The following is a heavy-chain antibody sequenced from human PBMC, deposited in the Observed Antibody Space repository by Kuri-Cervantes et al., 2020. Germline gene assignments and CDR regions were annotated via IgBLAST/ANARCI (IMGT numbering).Heavy chain of an antibody. D-gene: IGHD2-8*01. CDR1: GFTFSSYA. V-gene: IGHV3-23*01. CDR2: ISGSGGST. J-gene: IGHJ3*01. Sequence: GESLKISCAASGFTFSSYAMSWVRQAPGKGLEWVSAISGSGGSTYYADSVKGRFTISRDNSKNTLYLQMNSLRAEDTAIYYCTTAVFISAFDLWGQGTMVTVSS. CDR3: TTAVFISAFDL.